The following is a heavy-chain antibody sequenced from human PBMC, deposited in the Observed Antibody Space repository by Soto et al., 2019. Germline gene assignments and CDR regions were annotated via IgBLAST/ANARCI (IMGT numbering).Heavy chain of an antibody. D-gene: IGHD6-13*01. CDR1: GYTFTSYG. V-gene: IGHV1-18*01. Sequence: GASVKVSCKGSGYTFTSYGISWVRQAPGQGLEWMAWINPYNGNTKYAEKFLGRVTVTTDTSTATAYMEVRSLTSDDTAVFYCARVGVGLAAPRVWPYWGQGTPVTVSS. J-gene: IGHJ4*02. CDR2: INPYNGNT. CDR3: ARVGVGLAAPRVWPY.